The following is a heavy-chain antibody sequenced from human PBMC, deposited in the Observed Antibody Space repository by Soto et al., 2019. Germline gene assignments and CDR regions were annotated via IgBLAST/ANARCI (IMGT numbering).Heavy chain of an antibody. CDR1: GGSISRYY. J-gene: IGHJ6*02. D-gene: IGHD7-27*01. Sequence: SETLSLTCTVSGGSISRYYWSWVRQPPGKGLEWIGYIYYSGSTNYNPSLKSRVTISVDTSKNQFSLKLSSVTAADTAVDYCARAPTGGHYYYYDGMEVWGQGTTVTVSS. CDR2: IYYSGST. CDR3: ARAPTGGHYYYYDGMEV. V-gene: IGHV4-59*01.